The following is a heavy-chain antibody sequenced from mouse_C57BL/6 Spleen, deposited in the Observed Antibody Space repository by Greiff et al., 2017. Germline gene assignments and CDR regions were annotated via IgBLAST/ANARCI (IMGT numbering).Heavy chain of an antibody. D-gene: IGHD2-2*01. J-gene: IGHJ2*01. V-gene: IGHV1-50*01. CDR3: ARRTTMVTTLFDY. CDR2: IDPSDSYT. CDR1: GYTFTSYW. Sequence: VQLQQPGAELVKPGASVKLSCTASGYTFTSYWMQWVKQRPGQGLEWIGEIDPSDSYTNYNPKFKGKATLTVDTSSSTAYMQLSSLTSEDSAVYYCARRTTMVTTLFDYWGQGTTLTVSS.